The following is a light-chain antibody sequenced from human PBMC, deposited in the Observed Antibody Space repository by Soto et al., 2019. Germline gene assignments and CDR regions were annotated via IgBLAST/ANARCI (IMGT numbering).Light chain of an antibody. CDR2: DAS. J-gene: IGKJ1*01. Sequence: EIVLTQSPATLSLSPGERATLSCRASQSVGSFLAWYQQKPGQAPRLLIYDASNRATGIPARFIGSGSGTDVTLTISSLEPEDFAVYYCQLRNNWSWTFGQGTKVEI. CDR1: QSVGSF. V-gene: IGKV3-11*01. CDR3: QLRNNWSWT.